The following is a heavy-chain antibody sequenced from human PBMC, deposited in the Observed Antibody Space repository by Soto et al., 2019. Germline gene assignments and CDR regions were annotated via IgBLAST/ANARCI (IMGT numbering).Heavy chain of an antibody. J-gene: IGHJ4*02. D-gene: IGHD1-26*01. CDR3: AKEISEMVGATDY. Sequence: EVQLLESGGGLVQPGGSLRLSCAASGFTFRSHAMSWVRQAPGKGLEWVSCITGSGDTTHYADSVKGRFTISRDNSRNTLYLHMNSLRVEDTAVYYCAKEISEMVGATDYWGQGTLVTVSS. V-gene: IGHV3-23*01. CDR1: GFTFRSHA. CDR2: ITGSGDTT.